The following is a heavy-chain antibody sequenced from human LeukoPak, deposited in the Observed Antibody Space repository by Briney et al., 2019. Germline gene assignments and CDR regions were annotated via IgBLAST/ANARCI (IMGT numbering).Heavy chain of an antibody. Sequence: SVKASCKASGGTFSSYAISWVRQAPGQGLEWMGRIIPIFGTANYAQKFQGRVTITTDESTSTAYMELSSLRSEDTAVYYCARDSPSYDYVWGSYPQVAFDIWGQGTMVTVSS. CDR2: IIPIFGTA. D-gene: IGHD3-16*02. CDR3: ARDSPSYDYVWGSYPQVAFDI. J-gene: IGHJ3*02. CDR1: GGTFSSYA. V-gene: IGHV1-69*05.